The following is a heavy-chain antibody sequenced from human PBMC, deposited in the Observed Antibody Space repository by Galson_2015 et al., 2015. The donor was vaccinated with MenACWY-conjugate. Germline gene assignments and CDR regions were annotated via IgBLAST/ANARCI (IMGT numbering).Heavy chain of an antibody. CDR2: IVVGSGNT. CDR1: GFTFTSSA. Sequence: SVKVSCKASGFTFTSSAMQWVRQARGQRLEWIGWIVVGSGNTNYAQKFQKRVTITRDMSTSTAYMELSSLRSEDTAVYYCAADPRAPWGMSYGPTSGAFDIWGQGTMVTVSS. D-gene: IGHD5-18*01. J-gene: IGHJ3*02. V-gene: IGHV1-58*02. CDR3: AADPRAPWGMSYGPTSGAFDI.